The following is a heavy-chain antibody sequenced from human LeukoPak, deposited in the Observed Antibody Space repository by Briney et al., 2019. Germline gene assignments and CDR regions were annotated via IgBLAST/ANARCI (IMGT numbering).Heavy chain of an antibody. J-gene: IGHJ4*02. D-gene: IGHD3-22*01. Sequence: SVKVSCKASGGTFSSYAISWVRQAPGQGLEWMGGIIPIFGTANYAQKFQGRVTITADKSTSTAYMELSSLRSEDTAVYYCARDRYDSSGYYYPYFDYWGQGTLVTVSS. CDR3: ARDRYDSSGYYYPYFDY. CDR1: GGTFSSYA. V-gene: IGHV1-69*06. CDR2: IIPIFGTA.